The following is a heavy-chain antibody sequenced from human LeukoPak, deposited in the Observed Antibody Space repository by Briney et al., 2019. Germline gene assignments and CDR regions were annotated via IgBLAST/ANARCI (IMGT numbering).Heavy chain of an antibody. CDR2: IKSKTDGGTT. Sequence: PGGSLRVSCAASGFTFSNVWMSWVRQAPGKGVECVGRIKSKTDGGTTDYGAPVKGRFTISRDDSKNTVYLQMNSLKTEDTAVYYCTRDPRYYYMDVWGKGTTVTVSS. J-gene: IGHJ6*03. V-gene: IGHV3-15*01. CDR1: GFTFSNVW. CDR3: TRDPRYYYMDV.